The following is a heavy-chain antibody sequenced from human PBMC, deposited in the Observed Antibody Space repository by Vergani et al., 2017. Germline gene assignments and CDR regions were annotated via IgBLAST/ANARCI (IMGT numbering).Heavy chain of an antibody. J-gene: IGHJ6*03. V-gene: IGHV3-30*02. CDR3: AKVLFPAAAAAWSLVDNYYMDV. CDR2: IRYDGSNK. D-gene: IGHD6-13*01. Sequence: QVQLVESGGGVVQPGGSLRLSCAASGFTFSSYGMHWVRQAPGKGLEWVAFIRYDGSNKYYADSVKGRFTISRDNSKNTLYLQMNRLRAEDTAVYYCAKVLFPAAAAAWSLVDNYYMDVWGKGP. CDR1: GFTFSSYG.